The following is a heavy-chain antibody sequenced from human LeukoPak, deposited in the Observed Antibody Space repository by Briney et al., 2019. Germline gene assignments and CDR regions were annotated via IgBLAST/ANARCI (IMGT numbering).Heavy chain of an antibody. CDR2: IIPIFGTA. CDR1: GYTFTSYG. J-gene: IGHJ4*02. Sequence: SVKVSCKASGYTFTSYGINWVRQAPGQGLEWMGGIIPIFGTANYAQEFQGRVTITADKSTSTAYMELSSLRSEDTAVYYCARTHSSGWYGYFDYWGQGTLVTVSS. D-gene: IGHD6-19*01. V-gene: IGHV1-69*06. CDR3: ARTHSSGWYGYFDY.